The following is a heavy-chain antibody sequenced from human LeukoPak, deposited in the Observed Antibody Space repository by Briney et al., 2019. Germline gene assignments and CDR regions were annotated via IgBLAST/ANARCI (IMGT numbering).Heavy chain of an antibody. D-gene: IGHD3-22*01. CDR1: GFTFSSYS. J-gene: IGHJ4*02. Sequence: GGSLRLTCAASGFTFSSYSMNWVRQAPGKGLEWVSYISSSSSTIYYADSVKGRFTISRDNAKNSLYLQMNSRRDEDTAVYYCARAIVVVIEYFDYWGQGTLVTVSS. CDR2: ISSSSSTI. V-gene: IGHV3-48*02. CDR3: ARAIVVVIEYFDY.